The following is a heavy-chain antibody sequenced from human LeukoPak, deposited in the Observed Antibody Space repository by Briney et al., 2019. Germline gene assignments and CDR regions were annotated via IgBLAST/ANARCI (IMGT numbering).Heavy chain of an antibody. Sequence: GRSLRLSCAASRFSFRSYDMHWVRQAPGKGLEWLALSSYDGSNTYYTDSVKGRFTISRDNSKNTLYLQMNSLRAEDTAVYYCARDRYGGIPDFDYWGQGTLVTVSS. D-gene: IGHD4-23*01. V-gene: IGHV3-30*03. CDR1: RFSFRSYD. CDR2: SSYDGSNT. CDR3: ARDRYGGIPDFDY. J-gene: IGHJ4*02.